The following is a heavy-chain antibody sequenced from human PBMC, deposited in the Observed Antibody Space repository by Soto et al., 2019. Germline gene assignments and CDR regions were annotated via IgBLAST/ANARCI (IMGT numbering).Heavy chain of an antibody. V-gene: IGHV4-59*01. D-gene: IGHD7-27*01. J-gene: IGHJ4*02. CDR1: GGSISNYY. CDR3: ARRWGTYDF. Sequence: SETLSLTCTVSGGSISNYYWSWIRQPPGRGLEWIGHIFYSGSTNYNPALKSRVTISVDTSKSQFSLKLSSVTAADTAVYYCARRWGTYDFWGQGTLVTVSS. CDR2: IFYSGST.